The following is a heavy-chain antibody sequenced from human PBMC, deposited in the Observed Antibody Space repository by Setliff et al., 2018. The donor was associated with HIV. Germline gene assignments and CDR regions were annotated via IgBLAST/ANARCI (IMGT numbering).Heavy chain of an antibody. CDR2: IIPIFGKA. D-gene: IGHD3-10*01. Sequence: ASVKVSCKASGGTFSSYAINWVRQAPGQGLEWMGGIIPIFGKANYAQKFQGRVTITADESTNTAYMEMSGLRSEDTAVYYCANLVIIKSYFDYWGQGTLVTVSS. J-gene: IGHJ4*02. CDR3: ANLVIIKSYFDY. CDR1: GGTFSSYA. V-gene: IGHV1-69*13.